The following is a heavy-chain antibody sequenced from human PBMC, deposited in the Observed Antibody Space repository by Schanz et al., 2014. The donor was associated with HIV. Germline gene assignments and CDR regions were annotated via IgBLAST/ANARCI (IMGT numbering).Heavy chain of an antibody. V-gene: IGHV3-11*04. J-gene: IGHJ6*02. CDR2: LSGSGSNI. CDR1: GFSFSDYH. CDR3: AKDRNYYDSRYRGKGNYYYYYGMDV. D-gene: IGHD3-22*01. Sequence: PGGSLRLSCTASGFSFSDYHMSWIRQAPGKGLEWVSSLSGSGSNIYYADSVKGRFTISRDNSKNTLYLQMKSLRPEDRAVYYCAKDRNYYDSRYRGKGNYYYYYGMDVWGQGTAVTVSS.